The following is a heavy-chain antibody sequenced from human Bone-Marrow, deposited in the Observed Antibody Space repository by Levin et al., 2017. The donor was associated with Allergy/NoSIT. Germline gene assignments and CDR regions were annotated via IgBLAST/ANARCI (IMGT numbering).Heavy chain of an antibody. V-gene: IGHV3-7*01. J-gene: IGHJ6*02. Sequence: GGSLRLSCVGSGFTFKTYWMAWVRQPPGKGLEWVANIKEDGSEKYYVDSVRGRFTIYRDNAKNSLYLQMNSLRVDDTAVYYCVRDSNDFSWGQGTTVTVSS. D-gene: IGHD3-3*01. CDR3: VRDSNDFS. CDR1: GFTFKTYW. CDR2: IKEDGSEK.